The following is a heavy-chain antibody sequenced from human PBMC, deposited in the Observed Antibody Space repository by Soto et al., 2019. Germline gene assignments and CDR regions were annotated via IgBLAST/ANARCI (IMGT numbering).Heavy chain of an antibody. D-gene: IGHD6-13*01. V-gene: IGHV1-69*01. CDR3: ARVRGGGSSWYWYFDL. CDR2: IIPIFGTA. J-gene: IGHJ2*01. CDR1: GGTFSSYA. Sequence: QVQLVQSGAEVKKPGSSVKVSCKASGGTFSSYAISWVRQAPGQGLEWMGGIIPIFGTANYAQKFQGRVTITADESTSTAEMELSSLRSEDTAVYYCARVRGGGSSWYWYFDLWGRGTLVTVSS.